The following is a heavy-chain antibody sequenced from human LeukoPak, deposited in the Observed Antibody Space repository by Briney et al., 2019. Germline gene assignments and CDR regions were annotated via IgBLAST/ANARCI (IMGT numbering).Heavy chain of an antibody. Sequence: SVKVSCKASGGTLSSYAISWVRQAPGQGLEWMGGIIPIFGTANYAQKFQGRVTITADESTSTAYMELSSLRSEDTAVYYCARGGYQLLEFDYWGQGTLVTVSS. CDR3: ARGGYQLLEFDY. CDR1: GGTLSSYA. CDR2: IIPIFGTA. D-gene: IGHD2-2*01. V-gene: IGHV1-69*13. J-gene: IGHJ4*02.